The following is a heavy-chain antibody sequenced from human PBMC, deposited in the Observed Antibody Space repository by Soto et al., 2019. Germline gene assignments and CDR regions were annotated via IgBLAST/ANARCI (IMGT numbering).Heavy chain of an antibody. CDR1: GFTFDDYT. CDR2: ISWDGGIT. CDR3: AKAGAYNYGSYFDY. J-gene: IGHJ4*02. V-gene: IGHV3-43*01. D-gene: IGHD5-18*01. Sequence: GGSLRLSCAASGFTFDDYTMQWVRQAPGKGLEWVSLISWDGGITYYADSVKGRFTISRDNSKNSLYLQMNSLTTEDTALYYCAKAGAYNYGSYFDYWGQGTLV.